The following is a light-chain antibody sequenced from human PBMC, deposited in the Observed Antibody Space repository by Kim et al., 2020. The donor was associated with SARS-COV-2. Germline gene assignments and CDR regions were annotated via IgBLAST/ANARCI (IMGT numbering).Light chain of an antibody. CDR1: QAISSY. CDR2: AAS. V-gene: IGKV1-27*01. CDR3: LKHSSAPWT. J-gene: IGKJ1*01. Sequence: ASVGDRVTITCRASQAISSYLAWYQHKPGKPPKLLVYAASALHSGVPSRFSGRGSGTQFTLTISNLQPEDVATYYCLKHSSAPWTFGQGTKVDIK.